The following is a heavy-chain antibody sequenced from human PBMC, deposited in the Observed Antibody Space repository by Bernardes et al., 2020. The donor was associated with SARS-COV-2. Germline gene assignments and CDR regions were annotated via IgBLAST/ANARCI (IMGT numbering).Heavy chain of an antibody. V-gene: IGHV3-23*01. D-gene: IGHD2-2*01. CDR2: ISGSGVTT. Sequence: PSKSLELFSTISGSGVTTYYADSVKGRFTISRDNSKNTLYLQMNSLRAEETAVYYCATYGYCSSTSCFLYYYYYYMDVWGKGTTVTVYS. CDR3: ATYGYCSSTSCFLYYYYYYMDV. J-gene: IGHJ6*03.